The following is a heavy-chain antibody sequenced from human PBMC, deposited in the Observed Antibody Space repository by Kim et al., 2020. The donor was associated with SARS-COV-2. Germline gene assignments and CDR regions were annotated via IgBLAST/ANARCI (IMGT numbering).Heavy chain of an antibody. D-gene: IGHD3-3*01. J-gene: IGHJ6*02. Sequence: GGSLRLSCAASGFTFSSYGMHWVRQAPGKGLEWVAVISYDGSNKYYADSVKGRFTISRDNSKNTLYLQMNSLRAEDTAVYYCAKDLLEWFFANHYYYGMDVWGQGTTVTVFS. CDR1: GFTFSSYG. V-gene: IGHV3-30*18. CDR2: ISYDGSNK. CDR3: AKDLLEWFFANHYYYGMDV.